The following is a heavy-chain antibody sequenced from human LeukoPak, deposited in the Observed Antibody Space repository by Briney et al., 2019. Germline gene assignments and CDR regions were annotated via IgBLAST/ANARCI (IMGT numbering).Heavy chain of an antibody. D-gene: IGHD4-11*01. CDR3: TTDYDYSNYFDY. CDR2: IKSKTDGGTT. V-gene: IGHV3-15*01. J-gene: IGHJ4*02. CDR1: GFTFSNAW. Sequence: GGSLRLSCAASGFTFSNAWMSWVRQAPGKGLEWVGRIKSKTDGGTTDYAAPVKGRFTISRDDSKNTLFLQMNSLKTEDTAVYYCTTDYDYSNYFDYWGQGTLVTVSS.